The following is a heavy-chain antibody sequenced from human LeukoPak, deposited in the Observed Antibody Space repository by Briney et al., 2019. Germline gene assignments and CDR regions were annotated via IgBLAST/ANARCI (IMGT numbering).Heavy chain of an antibody. CDR1: GGTFSSYA. J-gene: IGHJ6*03. CDR3: ARGVTVSYYHYYMGV. V-gene: IGHV1-69*05. Sequence: ASVKVSCKASGGTFSSYAISWVRQAPGQGLEWMGGIIPIFGTANYAQKFQGRVTITTDESTSTAYMELSSLRSEDTAVYYCARGVTVSYYHYYMGVWGKGTTVTVSS. D-gene: IGHD3-10*01. CDR2: IIPIFGTA.